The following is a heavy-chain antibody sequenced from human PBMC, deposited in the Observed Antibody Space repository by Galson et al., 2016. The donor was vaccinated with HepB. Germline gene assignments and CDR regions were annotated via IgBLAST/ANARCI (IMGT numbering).Heavy chain of an antibody. CDR2: ISAYNENK. D-gene: IGHD6-19*01. CDR3: ARISDLGPPWLAHFDY. Sequence: SVKVSCKASGYTFINYGISWVRQAPGQGLEWTGWISAYNENKNFAQKFQDRVTLTTDTSTRSAYMELRSLTSDDTAVYYCARISDLGPPWLAHFDYWGQGTLVTVSS. J-gene: IGHJ4*02. CDR1: GYTFINYG. V-gene: IGHV1-18*01.